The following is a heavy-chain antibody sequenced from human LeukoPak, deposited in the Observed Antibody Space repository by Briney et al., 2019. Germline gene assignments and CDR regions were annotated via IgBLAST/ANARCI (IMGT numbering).Heavy chain of an antibody. D-gene: IGHD2-2*02. J-gene: IGHJ4*02. CDR3: AREKVVPAAIKGSYFDY. Sequence: PSETLSLTCTVSGGSISSYYWSWIRQPPGKGLEWIGYIYYSGSTNYNPSLKSRVTISVDTSKNQFSLKLSSVTAADTAVYYCAREKVVPAAIKGSYFDYWGQGTLVTVSS. CDR2: IYYSGST. CDR1: GGSISSYY. V-gene: IGHV4-59*12.